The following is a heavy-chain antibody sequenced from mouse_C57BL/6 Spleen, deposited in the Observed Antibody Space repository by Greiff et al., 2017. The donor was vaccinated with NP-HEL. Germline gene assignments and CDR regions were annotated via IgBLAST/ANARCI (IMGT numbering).Heavy chain of an antibody. CDR2: ISSGGSYT. D-gene: IGHD1-1*01. V-gene: IGHV5-6*02. CDR1: GFTFSSYG. J-gene: IGHJ1*03. Sequence: EVMLVESGGDLVKPGGSLKLSCAASGFTFSSYGMSWVRQTPDKRLEWVATISSGGSYTYYPDSVKGRFTISRDNAKNTLYLQMSSLTSEDTAMYYCARQDGSSYWYFDVWGTGTTVTVSS. CDR3: ARQDGSSYWYFDV.